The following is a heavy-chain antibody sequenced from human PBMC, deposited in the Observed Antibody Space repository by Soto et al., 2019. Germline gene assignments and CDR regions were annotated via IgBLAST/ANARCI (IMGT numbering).Heavy chain of an antibody. CDR1: GYTLTSYG. CDR2: ISAYNGNT. J-gene: IGHJ4*01. V-gene: IGHV1-18*01. D-gene: IGHD3-3*01. CDR3: ARELVVNYVFSF. Sequence: ASVKVSCKASGYTLTSYGISWVRQAPGQGLEWMGWISAYNGNTNYAQKLQGRVTMTTDTSTSTAYMELRSLRSDDTAVYYCARELVVNYVFSFWGQGSLVPVSS.